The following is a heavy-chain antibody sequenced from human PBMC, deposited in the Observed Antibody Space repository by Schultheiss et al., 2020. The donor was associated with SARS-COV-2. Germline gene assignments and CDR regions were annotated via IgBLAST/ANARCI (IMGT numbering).Heavy chain of an antibody. D-gene: IGHD6-13*01. CDR2: IYYSGST. J-gene: IGHJ4*02. CDR1: GGSISSSNW. Sequence: SQTLSLTCAVSGGSISSSNWWSWVRQPPGKGLEWIGSIYYSGSTYYNPSLKSRVTISVDTSKNQFSLKLSSVTAADTAVYYCASRSGYSSSPVDYWGQGTLVTVSS. CDR3: ASRSGYSSSPVDY. V-gene: IGHV4-39*01.